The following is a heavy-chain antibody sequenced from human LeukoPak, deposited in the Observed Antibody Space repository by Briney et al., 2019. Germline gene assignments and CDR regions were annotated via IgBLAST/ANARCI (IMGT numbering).Heavy chain of an antibody. Sequence: PGGSLRLSCTASEFTFSAYSMNWVRQTPGKGLEWVSAISGRGDTTYYADSVKGRFTISRDNSNNTVHLQMNSLRAEDTAVYYCAKTSGSGSFLDGFDIWGQGTMVTVSS. D-gene: IGHD3-10*01. J-gene: IGHJ3*02. CDR3: AKTSGSGSFLDGFDI. V-gene: IGHV3-23*01. CDR2: ISGRGDTT. CDR1: EFTFSAYS.